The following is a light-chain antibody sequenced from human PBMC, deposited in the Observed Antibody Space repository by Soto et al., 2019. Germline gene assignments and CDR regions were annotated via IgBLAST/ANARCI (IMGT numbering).Light chain of an antibody. CDR3: QQYASSPRT. CDR1: QSVSSTY. CDR2: DAS. J-gene: IGKJ1*01. V-gene: IGKV3-20*01. Sequence: EIVLTQSPGTLSLSPGERATLSCRASQSVSSTYLAWYQQKPGQAPRLLIYDASSRATGIPDRFSGSGSGTDFTLTISRLKPEDFAVYYCQQYASSPRTFGQGTKVEIK.